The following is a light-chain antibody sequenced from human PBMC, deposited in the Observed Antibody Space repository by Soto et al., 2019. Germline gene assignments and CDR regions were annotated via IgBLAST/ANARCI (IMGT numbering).Light chain of an antibody. J-gene: IGLJ2*01. CDR1: SSDVGGYNF. CDR2: KVY. CDR3: NSYTSSSTLV. V-gene: IGLV2-14*03. Sequence: QSALTQPASVSGSPGQSITISCTGTSSDVGGYNFVSWYQQHPGKAPKLMLYKVYDRPSGISHRFSGSRSGNTASLTISGLQAEDEAHYYCNSYTSSSTLVFGGGTKVTVL.